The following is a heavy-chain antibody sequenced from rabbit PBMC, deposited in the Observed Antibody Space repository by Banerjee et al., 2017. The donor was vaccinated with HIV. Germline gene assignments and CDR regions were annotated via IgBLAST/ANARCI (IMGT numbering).Heavy chain of an antibody. D-gene: IGHD1-1*01. J-gene: IGHJ4*01. Sequence: QLKETGGGLVQPGGSLTLSCKASGFDFSSYYMSWVRQAPGKGLEWIGIIYAGKGSTDYASWVNGRFTISSDNAQNTVDLQMNSLTAADTATYFCARDASSSGYYFNLWGQGTLVTVS. CDR1: GFDFSSYY. V-gene: IGHV1S7*01. CDR3: ARDASSSGYYFNL. CDR2: IYAGKGST.